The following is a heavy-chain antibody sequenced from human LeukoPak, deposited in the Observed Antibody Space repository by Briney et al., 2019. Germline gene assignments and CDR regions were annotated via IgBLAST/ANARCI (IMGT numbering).Heavy chain of an antibody. CDR2: IYTSGST. J-gene: IGHJ3*02. Sequence: SETLSLTCTVSGGSISSYYWSWIRRPAGKGLECIGRIYTSGSTNYNPSLKSRVTMSVDTSKNQFSLKLSSVTAADTAVYYCARDLPHSCSWPIDAFDIWGQGTMVTVSS. V-gene: IGHV4-4*07. CDR3: ARDLPHSCSWPIDAFDI. CDR1: GGSISSYY. D-gene: IGHD6-13*01.